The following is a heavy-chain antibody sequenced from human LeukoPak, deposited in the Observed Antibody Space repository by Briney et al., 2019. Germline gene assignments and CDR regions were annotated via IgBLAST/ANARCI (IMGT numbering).Heavy chain of an antibody. CDR2: ISSSGSTI. CDR3: ARDPTYSGSWYRAFDI. J-gene: IGHJ3*02. D-gene: IGHD6-13*01. Sequence: GGSLRLSCAASGFTFSSYSMNWVRQAPGKGLEWVSYISSSGSTIYYADSVKGRFTISRDNAKNSLYLQMNSLRVEDTAVYYCARDPTYSGSWYRAFDIWGQGTMVTVSS. V-gene: IGHV3-48*04. CDR1: GFTFSSYS.